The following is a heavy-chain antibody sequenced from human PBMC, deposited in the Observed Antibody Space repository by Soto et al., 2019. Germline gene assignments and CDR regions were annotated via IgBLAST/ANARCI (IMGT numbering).Heavy chain of an antibody. CDR1: GDNFGSYS. Sequence: QVQLVQSGAEVKKPGSSVKLSCMASGDNFGSYSLSWMRQAPGQGLEWMGRITPILGEANSAQKFQDRVTITADRFTNIAYMEMSSLRSEDTAVYYCAREFIEVAVFESWGQGTLVTVSS. D-gene: IGHD6-19*01. J-gene: IGHJ4*02. CDR2: ITPILGEA. V-gene: IGHV1-69*08. CDR3: AREFIEVAVFES.